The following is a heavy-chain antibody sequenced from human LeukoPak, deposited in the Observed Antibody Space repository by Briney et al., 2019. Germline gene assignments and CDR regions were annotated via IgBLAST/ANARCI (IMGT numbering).Heavy chain of an antibody. CDR1: GYTFTGYY. D-gene: IGHD6-19*01. Sequence: PGASVKVSCKASGYTFTGYYMHWVRQAPGQGLEWMGWINPNSGGTNYAQKFQGRVTMTRDTSISTAYMELSRLRSDDTAVYYRAREYVYSSGWWDYWGQGTLVTVSS. CDR3: AREYVYSSGWWDY. V-gene: IGHV1-2*02. J-gene: IGHJ4*02. CDR2: INPNSGGT.